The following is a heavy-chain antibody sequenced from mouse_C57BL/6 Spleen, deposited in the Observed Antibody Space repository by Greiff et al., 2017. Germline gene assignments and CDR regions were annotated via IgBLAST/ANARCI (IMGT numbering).Heavy chain of an antibody. CDR3: ARRYYSNYPWYFDV. D-gene: IGHD2-5*01. V-gene: IGHV1-18*01. Sequence: VQLQQSGPELVKPGASVKIPCKASGYTFTDYNMDWVKQSHGKSLEWIGDINPNNGGTIYNQKFKGKATLTVDKSSSTAYMELRSLTSEDTAVYYCARRYYSNYPWYFDVWGTGTTVTVSS. CDR1: GYTFTDYN. CDR2: INPNNGGT. J-gene: IGHJ1*03.